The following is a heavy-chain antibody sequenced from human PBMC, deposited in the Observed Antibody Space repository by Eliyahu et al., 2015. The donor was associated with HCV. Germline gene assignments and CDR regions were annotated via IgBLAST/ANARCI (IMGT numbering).Heavy chain of an antibody. CDR1: GTPFRTSF. CDR3: VRTPLES. V-gene: IGHV4-34*01. CDR2: VNHRGGT. J-gene: IGHJ4*02. Sequence: QVHLQQWGGGLLKPSETLSLTCVVSGTPFRTSFWAWIRQSPGGGLEWIAEVNHRGGTNYNPSLKSRVTLSVDASKSQFSLRLASVTAADTGVYYCVRTPLESWGQGSRVIVSS.